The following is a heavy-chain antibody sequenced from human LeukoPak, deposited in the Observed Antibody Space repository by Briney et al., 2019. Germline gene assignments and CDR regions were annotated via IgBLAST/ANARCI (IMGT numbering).Heavy chain of an antibody. CDR2: ISSSGSTV. J-gene: IGHJ4*02. D-gene: IGHD4-23*01. Sequence: GGSPRLSCAASGFAFSSFEMNWVRQPPGKGLEWVSYISSSGSTVYYADSVKGRFTISRDNAKNSLYLQMNNLRAEDTAVYYCVSRWPLGYWGQGTLVTVSS. CDR3: VSRWPLGY. CDR1: GFAFSSFE. V-gene: IGHV3-48*03.